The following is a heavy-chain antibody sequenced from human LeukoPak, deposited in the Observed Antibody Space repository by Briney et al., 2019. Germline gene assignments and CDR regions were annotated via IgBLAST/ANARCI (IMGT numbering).Heavy chain of an antibody. D-gene: IGHD3-10*01. V-gene: IGHV1-69*13. J-gene: IGHJ4*02. CDR2: IIPIFGTA. Sequence: SVKVSCKAPGGTFSSYAISWVRQAPGQGLEWMGGIIPIFGTANYAQKFQGRVTITADESTSTAYMELSSLRSEDTAVYYCARDKERGGFSGSYDYWGQGTLVTVSS. CDR3: ARDKERGGFSGSYDY. CDR1: GGTFSSYA.